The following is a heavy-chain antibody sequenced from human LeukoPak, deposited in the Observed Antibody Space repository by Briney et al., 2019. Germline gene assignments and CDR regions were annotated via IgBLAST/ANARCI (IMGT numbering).Heavy chain of an antibody. CDR3: VSHSDTLTSYSFDY. CDR2: IYSAGNT. V-gene: IGHV3-53*01. CDR1: GFTVSSNY. Sequence: GGSLRLSCAASGFTVSSNYMSWVRQAPGKGLEWVSIIYSAGNTYYADSVKGRFTISRDSSKNTLSLQMNSLRAEDTAVYYCVSHSDTLTSYSFDYWGQGPLVTVSS. D-gene: IGHD3-9*01. J-gene: IGHJ4*02.